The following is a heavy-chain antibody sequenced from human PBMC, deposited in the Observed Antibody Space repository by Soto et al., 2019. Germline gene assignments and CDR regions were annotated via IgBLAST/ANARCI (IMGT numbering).Heavy chain of an antibody. CDR3: ARGDCVGGSCYSLAGSFHYYMDV. CDR1: GFTFSNYW. CDR2: INSDGSVS. Sequence: EVKLVESGGGLVQPGGSLRLSCAASGFTFSNYWMYWVRQAPGQGLVWVSRINSDGSVSRYADSVKGRLTISRDNVKNTLYLQMNSLTVEDTAVYYCARGDCVGGSCYSLAGSFHYYMDVWGKGTTVTVFS. J-gene: IGHJ6*03. D-gene: IGHD2-15*01. V-gene: IGHV3-74*01.